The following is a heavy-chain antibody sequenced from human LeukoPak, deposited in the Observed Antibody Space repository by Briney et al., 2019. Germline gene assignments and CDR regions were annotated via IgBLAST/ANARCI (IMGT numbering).Heavy chain of an antibody. J-gene: IGHJ4*02. Sequence: SETLSLTCAVSGDSIISNNWWNWVRQSPGKGLEWIGQIWHDGSTAYNPSLSSRVTISVDRSNNQFSLDLTSVTAADTAVYYCARDPVPVPGVNFDFWGQGILVTVSS. V-gene: IGHV4-4*02. CDR2: IWHDGST. CDR3: ARDPVPVPGVNFDF. CDR1: GDSIISNNW. D-gene: IGHD6-19*01.